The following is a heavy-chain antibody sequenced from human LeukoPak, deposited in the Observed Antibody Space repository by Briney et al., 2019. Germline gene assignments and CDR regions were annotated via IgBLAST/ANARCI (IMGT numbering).Heavy chain of an antibody. J-gene: IGHJ3*02. D-gene: IGHD3-22*01. CDR3: ARAHGVYYDSSGYYPVDAFDI. CDR1: GGTFSSYA. CDR2: IIPIFGTA. V-gene: IGHV1-69*05. Sequence: WASVKVSCKASGGTFSSYAISWVRQATGQRLEWMGGIIPIFGTANYAQKFQGRVTITTDESTSTAYMELSSLRSEDTAVYYCARAHGVYYDSSGYYPVDAFDIWGQGTMVTVSS.